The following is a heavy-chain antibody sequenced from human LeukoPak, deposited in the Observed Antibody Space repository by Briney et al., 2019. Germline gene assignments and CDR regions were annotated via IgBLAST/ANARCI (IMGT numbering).Heavy chain of an antibody. CDR1: GFTFSGYG. CDR3: AKDLGVAVGGTSFDH. D-gene: IGHD6-19*01. Sequence: GGSLRLSCVASGFTFSGYGMRWVRQAPGKGLEWVAFIRYVGSNKYYADSVKGRFNVSRDNSKNTVYLQMNSLRAEDTALYYCAKDLGVAVGGTSFDHWGQGTLVTVSS. CDR2: IRYVGSNK. V-gene: IGHV3-30*02. J-gene: IGHJ4*02.